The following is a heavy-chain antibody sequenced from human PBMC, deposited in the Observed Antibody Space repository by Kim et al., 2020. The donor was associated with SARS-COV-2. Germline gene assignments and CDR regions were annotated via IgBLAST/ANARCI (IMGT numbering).Heavy chain of an antibody. CDR1: GGTFSSYA. CDR3: ARATTVDYYYYGMDV. J-gene: IGHJ6*02. V-gene: IGHV1-69*04. Sequence: SVKVSCKASGGTFSSYAISWVRQAPGQGLEWMGRIIPILGIANYAQKFQGRVTITADKSTSTAYMELSSLRSEDTAVYYCARATTVDYYYYGMDVWGQGTTVTVSS. CDR2: IIPILGIA. D-gene: IGHD4-4*01.